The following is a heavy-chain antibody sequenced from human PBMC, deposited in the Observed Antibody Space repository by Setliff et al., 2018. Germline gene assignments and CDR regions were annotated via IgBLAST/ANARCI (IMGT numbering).Heavy chain of an antibody. D-gene: IGHD3-10*01. Sequence: SVKVSCKASGGTFSSYGIAWVRQAPGQGLEWMGGIIPILGIANYAQKFQGKVTITADESTSTAYMELSSLRSEDTAVYYCARDSSYYYGSDYWGQGTLVTVSS. V-gene: IGHV1-69*10. CDR2: IIPILGIA. J-gene: IGHJ4*02. CDR1: GGTFSSYG. CDR3: ARDSSYYYGSDY.